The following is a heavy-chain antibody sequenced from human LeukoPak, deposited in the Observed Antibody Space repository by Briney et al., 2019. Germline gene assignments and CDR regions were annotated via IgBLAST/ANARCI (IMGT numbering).Heavy chain of an antibody. CDR1: GFTFDDYA. V-gene: IGHV3-9*01. D-gene: IGHD3-10*01. CDR3: AKSPSPYYYGSGSYPYYFDY. CDR2: ISWNSGSI. Sequence: QSGGSLRLSCAASGFTFDDYAMHWVRQAPGKGLEWVSGISWNSGSIGYADSVKGRFTISRDNAKNSLYLQMNSLRAEDTALYYCAKSPSPYYYGSGSYPYYFDYWGQGTLVTVSS. J-gene: IGHJ4*02.